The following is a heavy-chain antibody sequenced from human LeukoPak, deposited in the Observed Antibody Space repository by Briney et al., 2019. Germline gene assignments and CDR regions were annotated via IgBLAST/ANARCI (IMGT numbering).Heavy chain of an antibody. V-gene: IGHV3-21*01. CDR1: GFTFASYD. J-gene: IGHJ5*02. CDR2: ISTGSNYI. CDR3: AKNVESKTLIRRSWFDP. Sequence: PGGSLRLSCATSGFTFASYDMNWVRQAPGKGLEWVSTISTGSNYIYYVGSVKGRFTISRDNAKGSLYLQMSSLRAEDTAIYYCAKNVESKTLIRRSWFDPWGQGTLVTVSS. D-gene: IGHD2-21*01.